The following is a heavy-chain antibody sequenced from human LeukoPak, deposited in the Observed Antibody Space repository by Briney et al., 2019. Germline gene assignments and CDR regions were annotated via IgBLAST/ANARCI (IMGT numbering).Heavy chain of an antibody. Sequence: ASVKVSCKASGYTFTGYYMHWVRQAPGQGLEWMGWIHPNSDNTGYPQKFQGRVTITWNTSISTTYMELSSLRSEDTAVYYCARGPSGSWSSRVRYMDVWGKGTTVTVSS. V-gene: IGHV1-8*03. CDR1: GYTFTGYY. D-gene: IGHD6-13*01. CDR3: ARGPSGSWSSRVRYMDV. CDR2: IHPNSDNT. J-gene: IGHJ6*03.